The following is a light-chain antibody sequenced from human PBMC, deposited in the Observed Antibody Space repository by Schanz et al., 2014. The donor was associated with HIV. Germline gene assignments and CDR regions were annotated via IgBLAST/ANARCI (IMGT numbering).Light chain of an antibody. CDR2: DDN. V-gene: IGLV1-40*01. J-gene: IGLJ1*01. CDR3: SSYTSSTTYV. Sequence: QSVLTQPPSLSGAPGQRVSLSCNGSSSNIGAGYDVHWYQQLPGTAPKLLIFDDNSRPSGVPDRFSGSKSGNTASLTVSGLQAEDEADYYCSSYTSSTTYVFGTGTKLTVL. CDR1: SSNIGAGYD.